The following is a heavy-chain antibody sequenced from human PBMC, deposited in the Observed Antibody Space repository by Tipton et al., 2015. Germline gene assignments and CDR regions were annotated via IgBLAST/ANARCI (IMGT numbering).Heavy chain of an antibody. V-gene: IGHV4-59*01. D-gene: IGHD3-10*01. CDR3: ARGHYVSRMDV. Sequence: TLSLTCTVSGGSISSYYWSWIRQPPGKGLEWIGSISHSGNTYYNPSLKSRVTMSRDTSKNQFSPKLSSVTAADTAVYYCARGHYVSRMDVWGQGTTVTVSS. J-gene: IGHJ6*02. CDR1: GGSISSYY. CDR2: ISHSGNT.